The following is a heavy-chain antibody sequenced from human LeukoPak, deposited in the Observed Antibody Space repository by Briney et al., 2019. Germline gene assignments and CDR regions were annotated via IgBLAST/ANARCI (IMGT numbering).Heavy chain of an antibody. CDR3: SRDSDFVVDF. CDR2: MNPNNADR. CDR1: GYTFTSYG. Sequence: ASVKVSCKASGYTFTSYGFTWVRQVPGQGLEWMGWMNPNNADRELAQKFRGRVTFSTDASASTVYMDLRSLGSDDTGVYYCSRDSDFVVDFWGQGTLVTVSS. D-gene: IGHD2-15*01. J-gene: IGHJ4*02. V-gene: IGHV1-18*01.